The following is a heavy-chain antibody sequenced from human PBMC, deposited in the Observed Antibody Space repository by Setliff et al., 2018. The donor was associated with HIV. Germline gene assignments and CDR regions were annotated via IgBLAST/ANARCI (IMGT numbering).Heavy chain of an antibody. CDR1: GYTFTSYD. D-gene: IGHD3-16*01. J-gene: IGHJ5*02. CDR2: IIPIFSTS. CDR3: ATAGGRSWFDP. V-gene: IGHV1-69*13. Sequence: ASVKVSCKASGYTFTSYDINWVRQATGQGLEWMGGIIPIFSTSNYAQRFQGRVTITADESTSTAYMELSSLRSEDTAVYHCATAGGRSWFDPWGPGTLVTVSS.